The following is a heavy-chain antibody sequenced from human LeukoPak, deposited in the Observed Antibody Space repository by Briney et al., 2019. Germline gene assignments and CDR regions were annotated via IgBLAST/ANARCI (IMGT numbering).Heavy chain of an antibody. CDR3: ARDRGQVGLFDY. V-gene: IGHV3-7*03. Sequence: PGGSLRLSCAASGFTFSSYWMSWVRQAPGKGLEWVGNIKEDGSEKYHVDSVKGRFTISRDNAKNSLYLQMNNLRVEDTAVYYCARDRGQVGLFDYWGQGTLVTVSS. CDR1: GFTFSSYW. J-gene: IGHJ4*02. CDR2: IKEDGSEK. D-gene: IGHD1-26*01.